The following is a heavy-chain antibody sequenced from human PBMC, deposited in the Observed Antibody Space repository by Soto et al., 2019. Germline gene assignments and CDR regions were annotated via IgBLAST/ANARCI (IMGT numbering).Heavy chain of an antibody. V-gene: IGHV3-11*01. J-gene: IGHJ4*02. CDR3: ARDRGYYDSSGYFDY. CDR2: ISSSGSII. Sequence: PGGSLRLSCAASGFTFSDYYMSWMRQAPGKGLEWVSYISSSGSIIYYADSVKGRFTISRDNARNSLYLQLNSLRAEDTAVYYCARDRGYYDSSGYFDYWGQGTLVTVSS. CDR1: GFTFSDYY. D-gene: IGHD3-22*01.